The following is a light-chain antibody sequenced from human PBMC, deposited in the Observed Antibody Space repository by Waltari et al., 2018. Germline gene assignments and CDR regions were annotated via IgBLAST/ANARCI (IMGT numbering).Light chain of an antibody. CDR1: SGSLSTTSY. Sequence: QTVVTQEPSLSVSPGGTVTLTCVLSSGSLSTTSYATWYQQTPGQAPRPLVYKASSRASGVPDRFSGTILGNKAALTITGAQPEDESDYYCSIYMGSGIWVFGGGTKLTVL. CDR2: KAS. J-gene: IGLJ3*02. CDR3: SIYMGSGIWV. V-gene: IGLV8-61*01.